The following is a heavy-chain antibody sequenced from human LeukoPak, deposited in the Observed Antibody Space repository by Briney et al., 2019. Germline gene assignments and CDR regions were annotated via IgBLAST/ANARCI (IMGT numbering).Heavy chain of an antibody. CDR3: ARASWSSSWYEHHDY. CDR2: IYTSGST. Sequence: SETLSLTCTVSGGSISSYYWSWIRQPAGKGLEWIGRIYTSGSTNYNPSLKSRVTISVDTSKNQFSLKLSSVTAADTAVYYCARASWSSSWYEHHDYWGQGTLVTVSS. V-gene: IGHV4-4*07. J-gene: IGHJ4*02. D-gene: IGHD6-13*01. CDR1: GGSISSYY.